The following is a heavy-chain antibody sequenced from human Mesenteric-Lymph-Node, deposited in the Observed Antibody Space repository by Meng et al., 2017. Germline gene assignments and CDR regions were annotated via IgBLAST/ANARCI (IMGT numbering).Heavy chain of an antibody. J-gene: IGHJ5*02. CDR2: IKSKTDGGTT. CDR1: GFTFSNAW. V-gene: IGHV3-15*01. Sequence: VQLVEAGGGLVKPGGSLILSCAASGFTFSNAWMSWVRQAPGKGLEWVGRIKSKTDGGTTDYAAPVKGRFTISRDDSKNTLYLQMNSLKTEDTAVYYCTTDITMIVVVLFDPWGQGTLVTVSS. CDR3: TTDITMIVVVLFDP. D-gene: IGHD3-22*01.